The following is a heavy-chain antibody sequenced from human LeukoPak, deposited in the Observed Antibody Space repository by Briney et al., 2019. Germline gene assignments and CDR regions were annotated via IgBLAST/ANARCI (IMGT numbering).Heavy chain of an antibody. Sequence: GGSLRLSCAASGFTFSSYGMHWVRQAPGKGLEWVAVISDDGSNKYYEDSVKGRFTISRDNSKNTLYLQMNSLRAEDTAVYYRATGNSGHSHGSWRAVAGTFDYWGQETLVTVSS. D-gene: IGHD6-19*01. CDR3: ATGNSGHSHGSWRAVAGTFDY. J-gene: IGHJ4*02. CDR1: GFTFSSYG. CDR2: ISDDGSNK. V-gene: IGHV3-30*03.